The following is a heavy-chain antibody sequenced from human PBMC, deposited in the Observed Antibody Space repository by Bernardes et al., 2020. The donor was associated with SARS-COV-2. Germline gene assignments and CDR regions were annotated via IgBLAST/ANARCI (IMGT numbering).Heavy chain of an antibody. J-gene: IGHJ6*02. D-gene: IGHD1-26*01. V-gene: IGHV1-3*01. CDR1: GNTFIGDV. CDR2: IKVYNGDI. CDR3: ARESVVGDTDGMDV. Sequence: ASAKVSCKASGNTFIGDVVNWVRQAPGQRLEWMGWIKVYNGDIKYSQRFQGRVTITRDTSASIVYMEMRSLRSEDTAVYYCARESVVGDTDGMDVWGQGTTVTVSS.